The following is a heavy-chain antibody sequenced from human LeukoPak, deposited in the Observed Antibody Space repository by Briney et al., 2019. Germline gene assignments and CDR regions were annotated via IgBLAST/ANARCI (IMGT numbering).Heavy chain of an antibody. CDR3: ARDGSVTTLFSGYSDY. Sequence: GRSLRLSCAASGFTFSSYAMHWVRQAPGKGLEWVAVISYDGSNKYYADSVKGRFTISRDNSKNTLYLQMNSLRAEDTAVYYCARDGSVTTLFSGYSDYWGQGTLVTVSS. D-gene: IGHD4-17*01. CDR1: GFTFSSYA. J-gene: IGHJ4*02. V-gene: IGHV3-30-3*01. CDR2: ISYDGSNK.